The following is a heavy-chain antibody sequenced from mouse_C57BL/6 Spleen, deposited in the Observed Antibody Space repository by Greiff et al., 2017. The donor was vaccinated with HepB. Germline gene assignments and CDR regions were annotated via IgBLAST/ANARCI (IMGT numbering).Heavy chain of an antibody. D-gene: IGHD1-1*01. CDR3: ARGGDYYGSSDYFDY. J-gene: IGHJ2*01. V-gene: IGHV2-9-1*01. CDR2: IWTGGGT. Sequence: VMLVESGPGLVAPSQSLSITCTVSGFSFTSYAIRWFRQPPGKGLEWLGVIWTGGGTNYNSALKSRLSISKDNSKSQVFLKMNSLQTDDTARYYCARGGDYYGSSDYFDYWGQGTTLTVSS. CDR1: GFSFTSYA.